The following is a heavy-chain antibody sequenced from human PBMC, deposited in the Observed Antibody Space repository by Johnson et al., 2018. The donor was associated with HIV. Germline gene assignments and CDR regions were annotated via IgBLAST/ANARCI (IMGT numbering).Heavy chain of an antibody. CDR3: ARDLRNSGWSNGFDV. Sequence: VQLVESGGGLVKPGGSLRLSCAASGFTFSDYYMSWIRQAPGKGLEWVSVIYSGGSTYYADSVKGRFTISRDNSKNTLYLQMNSLRAEDTALYYCARDLRNSGWSNGFDVWGQGTMVTVSS. J-gene: IGHJ3*01. D-gene: IGHD6-19*01. CDR2: IYSGGST. V-gene: IGHV3-66*01. CDR1: GFTFSDYY.